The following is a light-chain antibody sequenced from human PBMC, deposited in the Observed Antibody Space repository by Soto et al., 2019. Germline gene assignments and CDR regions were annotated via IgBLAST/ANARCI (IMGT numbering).Light chain of an antibody. J-gene: IGKJ4*01. CDR2: AAS. CDR3: QQYDNLPLT. V-gene: IGKV1-9*01. Sequence: DIQLTQSPSFLSASVGDRVTITCRASRGMSNYLAWYQQKPGKAPKLLIYAASTLQSGVPSRFSGSGSGTDFTFTISSLQPEDIATYYCQQYDNLPLTFGGGTKVEIK. CDR1: RGMSNY.